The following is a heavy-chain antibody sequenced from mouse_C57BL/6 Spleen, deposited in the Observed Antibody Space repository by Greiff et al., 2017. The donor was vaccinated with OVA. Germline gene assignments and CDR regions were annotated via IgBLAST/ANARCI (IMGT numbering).Heavy chain of an antibody. CDR3: ARLTALDY. V-gene: IGHV1-82*01. D-gene: IGHD3-1*01. CDR2: IYPGDGDT. J-gene: IGHJ2*01. CDR1: GYAFSSSW. Sequence: VQVVESGPELVKPGASVKISCKASGYAFSSSWMNWVKQRPGKGLEWIGRIYPGDGDTNYNGKFKGKATLTADKSSSTAYMQLSSLTSEDSAVYFCARLTALDYWGQGTTLTVSS.